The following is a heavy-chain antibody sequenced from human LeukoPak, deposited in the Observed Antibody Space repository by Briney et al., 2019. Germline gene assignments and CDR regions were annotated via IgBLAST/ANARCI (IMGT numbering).Heavy chain of an antibody. V-gene: IGHV3-66*01. J-gene: IGHJ4*02. CDR3: ARDSPVTTVDY. CDR1: GLIVGCNY. Sequence: TGGSLRLSCVASGLIVGCNYMTWVRQAPGKGLEWVAVIYSSGGTYYADSVKGRFNISRDNSKNTLYLQMNSLRAEDTAVYYCARDSPVTTVDYWGQGTLVTVSS. CDR2: IYSSGGT. D-gene: IGHD4-17*01.